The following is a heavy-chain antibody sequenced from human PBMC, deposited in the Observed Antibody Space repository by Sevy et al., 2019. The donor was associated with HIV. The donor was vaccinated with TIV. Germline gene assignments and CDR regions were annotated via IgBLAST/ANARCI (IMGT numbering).Heavy chain of an antibody. D-gene: IGHD3-10*01. Sequence: GGSLRLSCAASGFTFGSYAMTWVRQAPGKGLEWVSTISGSGVSTYYTDSVKARFTISRGNSKNTRYLQMSSLRAEVTAVYDFAKDRAYGSGTSYDHWGQGTLVTVSS. CDR3: AKDRAYGSGTSYDH. CDR1: GFTFGSYA. CDR2: ISGSGVST. V-gene: IGHV3-23*01. J-gene: IGHJ4*02.